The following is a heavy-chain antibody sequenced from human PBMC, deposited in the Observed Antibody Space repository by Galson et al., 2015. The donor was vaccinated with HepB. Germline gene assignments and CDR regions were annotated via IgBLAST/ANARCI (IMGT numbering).Heavy chain of an antibody. Sequence: SVKVSCKASGYTFTSYGISWVRQAPGQGLEWMGWISAYNGNTNYAQKLQGRVTMTTDTSTGTAYMELRSLRSDDTAVYYCARDSPRDTALDYWGQGTLVTVSS. CDR1: GYTFTSYG. CDR2: ISAYNGNT. CDR3: ARDSPRDTALDY. V-gene: IGHV1-18*04. D-gene: IGHD5-18*01. J-gene: IGHJ4*02.